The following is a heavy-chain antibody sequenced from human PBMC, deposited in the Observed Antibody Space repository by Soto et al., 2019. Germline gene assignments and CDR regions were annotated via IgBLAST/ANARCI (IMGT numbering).Heavy chain of an antibody. D-gene: IGHD6-19*01. CDR1: GGYISSSGYY. Sequence: SETLSLTCTVSGGYISSSGYYWGWIRQPPGKGLEWIGSIYYSGSTYYNPSLKSRVTISVDTSKNQFSLKLSSVTAADTAVYYCATKTGGGWEDGMDVWGQGTTVTVSS. CDR2: IYYSGST. V-gene: IGHV4-39*01. J-gene: IGHJ6*02. CDR3: ATKTGGGWEDGMDV.